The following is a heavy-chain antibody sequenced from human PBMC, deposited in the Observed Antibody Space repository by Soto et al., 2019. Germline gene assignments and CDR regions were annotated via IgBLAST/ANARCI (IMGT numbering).Heavy chain of an antibody. CDR2: IIRIFGTA. J-gene: IGHJ6*02. D-gene: IGHD3-3*01. Sequence: QVQLVQSGAEVKKPGSSVKVSCRAFGDTFSNYAFSWVRQAPGQGLEWMGGIIRIFGTANYAQKFQGRVTITADESTSTAYMELSSLRTEDTAVYYCARARYDFWSGQYDANFFYSGMDVWGQGTTVTVSS. CDR1: GDTFSNYA. CDR3: ARARYDFWSGQYDANFFYSGMDV. V-gene: IGHV1-69*12.